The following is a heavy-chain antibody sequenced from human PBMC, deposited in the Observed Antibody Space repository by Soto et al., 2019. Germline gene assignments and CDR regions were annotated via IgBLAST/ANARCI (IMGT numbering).Heavy chain of an antibody. V-gene: IGHV1-46*03. CDR3: ARRSHEVVVAATEYYYYYYMDV. D-gene: IGHD2-15*01. Sequence: QVQLVQSGAEVKKPGASVKVSCKASGYTFTSYYMHWVRQAPGQGLEWMGIINPSGGSTSYAQKFQGRVTMTMDTSTSTVYMELSSLRSEDTAVYYCARRSHEVVVAATEYYYYYYMDVWGKGTTVTVSS. CDR1: GYTFTSYY. J-gene: IGHJ6*03. CDR2: INPSGGST.